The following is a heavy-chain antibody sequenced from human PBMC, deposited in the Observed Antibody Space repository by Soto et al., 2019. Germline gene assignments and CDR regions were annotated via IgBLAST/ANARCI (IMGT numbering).Heavy chain of an antibody. V-gene: IGHV3-48*03. CDR1: GFTFSSYE. D-gene: IGHD6-6*01. CDR2: ISSSGSTI. Sequence: GGSLRLSCAASGFTFSSYEMNWVRQAPGKGLEWVSYISSSGSTIYYADSVKGRFTISRDNAKNSLYLQMNSLRAEDTPVYYCARVGEGYSSSSSWHYYGMDVWGQGTTVTVS. CDR3: ARVGEGYSSSSSWHYYGMDV. J-gene: IGHJ6*02.